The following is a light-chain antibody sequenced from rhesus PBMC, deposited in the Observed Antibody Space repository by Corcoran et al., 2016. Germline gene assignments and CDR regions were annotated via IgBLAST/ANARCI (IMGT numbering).Light chain of an antibody. CDR3: CSYTTSSTFDV. V-gene: IGLV2S7*01. CDR2: GVS. Sequence: QSAPTQPPSVSGSPGQSVTISCTGTSSDIGGYNYVSWYQQHPGKAPKLMIYGVSNRPSGVSDRFSGSKSANTASLTISGLQAEDEADYYCCSYTTSSTFDVFGSGTKLTVL. J-gene: IGLJ6*01. CDR1: SSDIGGYNY.